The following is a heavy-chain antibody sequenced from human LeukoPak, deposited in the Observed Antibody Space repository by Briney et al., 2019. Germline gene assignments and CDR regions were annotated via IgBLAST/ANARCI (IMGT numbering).Heavy chain of an antibody. CDR1: GFTFSSYS. CDR3: ARGSRIWLYYYYYMDV. D-gene: IGHD5-18*01. J-gene: IGHJ6*03. CDR2: ISSSSSTI. V-gene: IGHV3-48*04. Sequence: GGSLRLSCAASGFTFSSYSMNWVRQAPGKGLEWVSYISSSSSTIYYADSVKGRFTISRDNAKNSLYLQMNSLRAEDTAVYYCARGSRIWLYYYYYMDVWGKGTTVTVSS.